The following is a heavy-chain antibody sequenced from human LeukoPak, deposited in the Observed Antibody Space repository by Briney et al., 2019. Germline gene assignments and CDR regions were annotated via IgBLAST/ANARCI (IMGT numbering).Heavy chain of an antibody. CDR2: IIPIFGTA. V-gene: IGHV1-69*13. D-gene: IGHD2-2*01. J-gene: IGHJ3*02. CDR3: ARGLHHTRILGYCSSTSCYPKEGYDAFDI. CDR1: GGTFSSYA. Sequence: SVKVSCKASGGTFSSYAISWVRQAPGQGLERMGGIIPIFGTANYAQKFQGRVTITADESTSTAYMELSSLRSGDTAVYYCARGLHHTRILGYCSSTSCYPKEGYDAFDIWGQGTMVTVSS.